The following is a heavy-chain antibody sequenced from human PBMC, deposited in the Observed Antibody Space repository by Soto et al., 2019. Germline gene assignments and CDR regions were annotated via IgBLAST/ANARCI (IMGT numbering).Heavy chain of an antibody. J-gene: IGHJ4*02. V-gene: IGHV3-23*01. Sequence: GGSLRLSCAASGFTFSSYAMNWVRQAPGKGLEWVSAIRSSGGVTHYADSMRDRFTISRVNSANTIFLQMNSLRVEDTAVYFCAKASDGGWPYYFDSWGQGALVTVSS. CDR1: GFTFSSYA. CDR2: IRSSGGVT. D-gene: IGHD2-15*01. CDR3: AKASDGGWPYYFDS.